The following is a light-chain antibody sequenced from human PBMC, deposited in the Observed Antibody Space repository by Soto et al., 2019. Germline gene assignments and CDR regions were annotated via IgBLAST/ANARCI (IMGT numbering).Light chain of an antibody. CDR1: QGISNF. Sequence: IQMTQSPSSLSACVGDRVTITCRASQGISNFLAWYQQKPGKVPKLLISAASTLQSGVPSRFSGSGSGTDFTLTITSLQPEDVATYYCQKYSSVITFGQGTRLEIK. CDR2: AAS. V-gene: IGKV1-27*01. J-gene: IGKJ5*01. CDR3: QKYSSVIT.